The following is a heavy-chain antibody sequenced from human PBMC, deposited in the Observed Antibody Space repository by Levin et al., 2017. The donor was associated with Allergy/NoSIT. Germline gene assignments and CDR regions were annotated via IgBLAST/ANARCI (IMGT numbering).Heavy chain of an antibody. CDR2: ISYDGSNK. D-gene: IGHD2-15*01. J-gene: IGHJ4*02. CDR3: ARGGYCSGGSCYSRILV. Sequence: GESLKISCAGSGFTFSSYAMHWVRQAPGKGLDWVAVISYDGSNKYYADSVKGRFTISRDNSKNTLYLQMNSLRAEDTAVYYCARGGYCSGGSCYSRILVWGQGTLVTVSS. V-gene: IGHV3-30-3*01. CDR1: GFTFSSYA.